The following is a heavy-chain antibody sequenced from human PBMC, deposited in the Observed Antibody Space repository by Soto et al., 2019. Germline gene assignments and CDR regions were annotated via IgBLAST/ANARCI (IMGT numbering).Heavy chain of an antibody. CDR3: ARGRDGDY. D-gene: IGHD6-6*01. Sequence: QVHLVQSGAEVKKPGASVKVSCKGSGYAFTTYGITWVRQAPGQGLEWMGWISAHNGNTNYAQKLQGRVTVTRDTSTSTAYMELRSLRSDDTAVYYCARGRDGDYWGQGALVTVSS. V-gene: IGHV1-18*01. J-gene: IGHJ4*02. CDR1: GYAFTTYG. CDR2: ISAHNGNT.